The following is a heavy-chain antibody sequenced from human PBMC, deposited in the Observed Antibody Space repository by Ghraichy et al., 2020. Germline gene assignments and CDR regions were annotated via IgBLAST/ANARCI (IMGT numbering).Heavy chain of an antibody. Sequence: ASVKVSCKTSGYNFRSYAITWVRQATGQGPEWMRWMNPNSGNTGYAQMFRGRVTMTSDTSITTAYMELTNLRSDDTAVYYCARAVRDQLLSEYWGQGTAVTVSS. CDR2: MNPNSGNT. V-gene: IGHV1-8*01. D-gene: IGHD2-2*01. J-gene: IGHJ4*02. CDR1: GYNFRSYA. CDR3: ARAVRDQLLSEY.